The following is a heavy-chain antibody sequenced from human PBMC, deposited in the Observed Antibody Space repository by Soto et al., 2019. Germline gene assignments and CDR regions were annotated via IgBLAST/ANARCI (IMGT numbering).Heavy chain of an antibody. J-gene: IGHJ6*02. V-gene: IGHV3-23*01. Sequence: GGSLRLSCAASGFTFSSYAMSWVRQAPGKGLEWVSAISGRGGSTYYADSVKGRFTISRDNSKNTLYLQMNSLRAEDTAVYYFAKDGIVQLWLAHYSYGMDVWYQATSLTVFS. CDR2: ISGRGGST. D-gene: IGHD5-18*01. CDR3: AKDGIVQLWLAHYSYGMDV. CDR1: GFTFSSYA.